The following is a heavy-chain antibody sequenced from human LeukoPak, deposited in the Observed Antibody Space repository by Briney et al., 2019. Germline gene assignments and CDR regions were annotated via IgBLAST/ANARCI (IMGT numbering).Heavy chain of an antibody. J-gene: IGHJ5*01. CDR2: IYASGST. Sequence: SETLSLTCTISGGSISNYYWSWIRQPAGKGLEWIGRIYASGSTNYNPSLKSRVTMSVDTSKNQFSLKLSSVTAADTAVYYCARGGGAYIRFDPWGQGTLVTVSS. CDR1: GGSISNYY. CDR3: ARGGGAYIRFDP. V-gene: IGHV4-4*07. D-gene: IGHD3-16*01.